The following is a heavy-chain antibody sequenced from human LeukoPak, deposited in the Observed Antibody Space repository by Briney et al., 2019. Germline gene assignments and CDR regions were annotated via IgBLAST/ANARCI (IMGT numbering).Heavy chain of an antibody. J-gene: IGHJ4*02. CDR2: IYYSGST. Sequence: SETLSLTCTVSGGSVSSGSYYWGWIRQPPGKGLEWIGNIYYSGSTYYNPSLKSRVTISVDTSKNQFSLKLSSVTAADTAVYYCARVDTAMALDYWGQGTLVTVSS. CDR3: ARVDTAMALDY. CDR1: GGSVSSGSYY. V-gene: IGHV4-39*07. D-gene: IGHD5-18*01.